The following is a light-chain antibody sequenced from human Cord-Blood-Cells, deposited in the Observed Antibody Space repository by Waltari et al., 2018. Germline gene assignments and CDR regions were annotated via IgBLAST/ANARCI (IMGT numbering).Light chain of an antibody. Sequence: EIVLTQSPGTLSLSPGERATLSCMASQSVSSSYLVWYQQKPGQAPRLLIYGASSRATGIPDRFSGSGSGTDFTLTISRLEPEDFAVYYCQQYGSSSWTFGQGTKVEIK. CDR2: GAS. CDR1: QSVSSSY. V-gene: IGKV3-20*01. J-gene: IGKJ1*01. CDR3: QQYGSSSWT.